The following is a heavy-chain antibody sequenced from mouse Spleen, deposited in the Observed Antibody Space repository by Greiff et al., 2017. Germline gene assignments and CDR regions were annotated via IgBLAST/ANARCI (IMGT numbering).Heavy chain of an antibody. CDR3: ATMITTSYWYFDV. J-gene: IGHJ1*01. CDR2: ISYSGST. Sequence: DVKLVESGPGLVKPSQSLSLTCTVTGYSITSDYAWNWIRQFPGNKLEWMGYISYSGSTSYNPSLKSRISITRDTSKNQFFLQLNSVTTEDTATYYCATMITTSYWYFDVWGAGTTVTVSS. V-gene: IGHV3-2*02. D-gene: IGHD2-4*01. CDR1: GYSITSDYA.